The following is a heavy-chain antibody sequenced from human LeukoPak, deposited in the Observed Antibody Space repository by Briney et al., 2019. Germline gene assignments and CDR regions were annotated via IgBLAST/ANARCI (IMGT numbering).Heavy chain of an antibody. CDR1: GFTFDDYA. Sequence: GRSLRLSCAASGFTFDDYAMHWVRQAPGKGLEWVSGISWNSGSIGYADSVKGRFTISRDNAKNSPYLQMNSLRAEDTALYYCAKDIDATVTTEWNYWGQGTLVTVSS. CDR3: AKDIDATVTTEWNY. D-gene: IGHD4-17*01. CDR2: ISWNSGSI. J-gene: IGHJ4*02. V-gene: IGHV3-9*01.